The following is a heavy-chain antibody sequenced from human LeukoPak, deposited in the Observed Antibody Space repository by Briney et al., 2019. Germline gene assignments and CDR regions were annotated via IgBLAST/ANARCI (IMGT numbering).Heavy chain of an antibody. V-gene: IGHV3-23*01. CDR2: ISDTVRDT. D-gene: IGHD4-17*01. CDR3: AKDNYGGIFAS. CDR1: GFTFSAYG. J-gene: IGHJ4*02. Sequence: GESLRLSCAASGFTFSAYGMSWVSQAPGKGLEWVSHISDTVRDTWYANSVKGRFIISRDNSRDTVYLQMSSLRPEDNALYFCAKDNYGGIFASWGEGTLVTVSS.